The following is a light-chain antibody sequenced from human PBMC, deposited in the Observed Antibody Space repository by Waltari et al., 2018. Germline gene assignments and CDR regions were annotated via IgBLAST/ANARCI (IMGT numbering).Light chain of an antibody. J-gene: IGLJ2*01. CDR2: GTN. CDR1: SSSVSTNYH. CDR3: VLYMGSGVSV. Sequence: QTVVTQEPSFSVSPGGTVPLTCGLGSSSVSTNYHPSWYQQTPGQAPRTLIYGTNSRSSGVPDRFSGSILGNKAALTITGAQADDESDYYCVLYMGSGVSVFGGGTKLTVL. V-gene: IGLV8-61*01.